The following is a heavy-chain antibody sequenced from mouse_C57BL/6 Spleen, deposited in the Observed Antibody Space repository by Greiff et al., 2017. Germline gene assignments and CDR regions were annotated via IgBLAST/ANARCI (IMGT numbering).Heavy chain of an antibody. J-gene: IGHJ3*01. CDR2: FYPGSGSI. CDR3: ARHEEGYYYGSSYSLGY. CDR1: GYTFTEYT. V-gene: IGHV1-62-2*01. Sequence: QVQLQQSGAELVKPGASVKLSCKASGYTFTEYTIHWVKQRSGQGLEWIGWFYPGSGSIKYNEKFKDKATLTADKSSSTVYMELSRLTSEDSAVYFGARHEEGYYYGSSYSLGYWGQGTLVTVSA. D-gene: IGHD1-1*01.